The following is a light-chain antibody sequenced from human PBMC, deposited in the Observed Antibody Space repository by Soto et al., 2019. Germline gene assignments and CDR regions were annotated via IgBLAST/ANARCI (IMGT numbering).Light chain of an antibody. J-gene: IGLJ2*01. V-gene: IGLV2-8*01. CDR2: EVY. Sequence: QSVPTQPPSASGSPGQSVTFSCTGTSSDVGGYNYVSWYQQYPGKAPKLIIYEVYKRHSGVPDRFSGSKSGNTASLTVSGLQPEDEADYYCSAYAGSSTWVFGGGTKVTVL. CDR3: SAYAGSSTWV. CDR1: SSDVGGYNY.